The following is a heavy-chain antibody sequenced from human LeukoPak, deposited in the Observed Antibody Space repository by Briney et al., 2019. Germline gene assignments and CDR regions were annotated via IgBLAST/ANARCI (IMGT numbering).Heavy chain of an antibody. Sequence: GGSLRLPCAASGFTFDDYGMSWVRQAPGKGLEWVSGIDWNGGSTAYADSVKGRFTISRDNARNSLYLQMSSLRAEDTALYYCARGKDYCSSSSCYSPMDVWGKGTTVAVSS. J-gene: IGHJ6*03. CDR3: ARGKDYCSSSSCYSPMDV. CDR2: IDWNGGST. V-gene: IGHV3-20*04. CDR1: GFTFDDYG. D-gene: IGHD2-2*01.